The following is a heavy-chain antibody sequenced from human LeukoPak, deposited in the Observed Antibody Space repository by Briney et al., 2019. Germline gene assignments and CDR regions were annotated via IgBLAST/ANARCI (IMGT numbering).Heavy chain of an antibody. Sequence: PGGSLRLSCAASGFTFSSYWMSWVRQAPGKGLEWVANIKQDGSEKYYVDSAKGRFTISRDNAKNSLYLQMNSLRAEDTAVYYCVRGGEQWLESFDYWGQGTLVTVSS. V-gene: IGHV3-7*01. D-gene: IGHD6-19*01. CDR2: IKQDGSEK. J-gene: IGHJ4*02. CDR3: VRGGEQWLESFDY. CDR1: GFTFSSYW.